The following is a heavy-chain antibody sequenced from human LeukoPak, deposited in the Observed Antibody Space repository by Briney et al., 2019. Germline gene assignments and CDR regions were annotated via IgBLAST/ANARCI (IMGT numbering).Heavy chain of an antibody. CDR1: GGSISSYY. Sequence: SETLSLTCTVSGGSISSYYWSWIRQPPGKGLEWIGYIYYSGSTNYNPSLTSRVTISVDTSKNQFSLKLSSVTAADTAVYYCARDRGGSYYYLFDYWGQGTLVTVSS. J-gene: IGHJ4*02. V-gene: IGHV4-59*01. CDR2: IYYSGST. CDR3: ARDRGGSYYYLFDY. D-gene: IGHD1-26*01.